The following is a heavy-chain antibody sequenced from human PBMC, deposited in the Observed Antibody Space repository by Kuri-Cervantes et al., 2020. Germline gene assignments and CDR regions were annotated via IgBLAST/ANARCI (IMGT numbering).Heavy chain of an antibody. CDR1: GLSIYV. J-gene: IGHJ5*02. CDR3: ARRSVPDP. V-gene: IGHV3-21*01. CDR2: ISSSSSYI. Sequence: GESLKISCEVSGLSIYVRNWVRQTPGKGLEWVSSISSSSSYIYYADSVKGRFTISRDNAKNSLYLQMNSLRAEDTAVYYCARRSVPDPWGQGTLVTVSS.